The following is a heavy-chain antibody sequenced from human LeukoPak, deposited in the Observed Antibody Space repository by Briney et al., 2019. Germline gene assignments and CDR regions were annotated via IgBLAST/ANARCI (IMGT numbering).Heavy chain of an antibody. CDR3: ARGRYFDWLLED. CDR1: GGSIGSYY. V-gene: IGHV4-59*01. Sequence: SETLSLTCTVSGGSIGSYYWSWIRQPPGKGLEWIGYIYYSGSTNYNPSLKSRVTISVDTSKNQFSLKLSSVTAADTAVYYCARGRYFDWLLEDWGQGTLVTVSS. CDR2: IYYSGST. J-gene: IGHJ4*02. D-gene: IGHD3-9*01.